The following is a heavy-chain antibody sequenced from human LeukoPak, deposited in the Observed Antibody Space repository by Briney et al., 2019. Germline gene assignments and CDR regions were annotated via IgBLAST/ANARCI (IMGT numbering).Heavy chain of an antibody. CDR3: AKDIVGGGDDY. CDR2: ISSSGSTI. J-gene: IGHJ4*02. V-gene: IGHV3-48*03. CDR1: GFTFSSYE. Sequence: PGGSLRLSCAASGFTFSSYEMNWVRQAPGKGLEWVSYISSSGSTIYYADSVKGRFTISRDNAKNSIYLQMNSLRVEDTVVYYCAKDIVGGGDDYWGQGTLVIVSS. D-gene: IGHD2-21*02.